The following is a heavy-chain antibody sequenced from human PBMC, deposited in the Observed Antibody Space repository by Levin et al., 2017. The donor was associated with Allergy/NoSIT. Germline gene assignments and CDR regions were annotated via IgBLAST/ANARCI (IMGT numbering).Heavy chain of an antibody. CDR3: ARGGYYDSSGSYKYAFDI. J-gene: IGHJ3*02. CDR1: GGSISSYY. Sequence: SETLSLTCTVSGGSISSYYWSWIRQPPGKGLEWIGYIYYSGSTNYNPSLKSRVTISVDTSKNQFSLKLSSVTAADTAVYYCARGGYYDSSGSYKYAFDIWGQGTMVTVSS. D-gene: IGHD3-22*01. V-gene: IGHV4-59*01. CDR2: IYYSGST.